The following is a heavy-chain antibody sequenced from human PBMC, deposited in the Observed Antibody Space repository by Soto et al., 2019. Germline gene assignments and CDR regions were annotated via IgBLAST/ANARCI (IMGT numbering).Heavy chain of an antibody. CDR3: TRLGPIFGLDC. V-gene: IGHV3-73*01. D-gene: IGHD3-3*01. Sequence: PGGSLRLSCAASGFTFSGCSMHWVRQASGKGLKWVGRIRSKANSYATAYAASVKGRFTISRDDSKNTAYLKMNSLKTEDTAVYSCTRLGPIFGLDCWCKGTLVTVYS. CDR1: GFTFSGCS. J-gene: IGHJ4*02. CDR2: IRSKANSYAT.